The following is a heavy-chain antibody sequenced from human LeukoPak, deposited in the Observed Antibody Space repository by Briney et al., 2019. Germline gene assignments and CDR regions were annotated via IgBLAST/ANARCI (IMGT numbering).Heavy chain of an antibody. V-gene: IGHV3-74*01. Sequence: GGSLRLSCAASGFTFGSYWMHWVRQAPGKGLVWVSRIHSDGSSTSYADSVRGRFTISRDDAKSTLYLQMNSLRAEDTAVYYCARSGWPYYFDYWGQGTLVTVSS. CDR3: ARSGWPYYFDY. D-gene: IGHD3-22*01. CDR1: GFTFGSYW. J-gene: IGHJ4*02. CDR2: IHSDGSST.